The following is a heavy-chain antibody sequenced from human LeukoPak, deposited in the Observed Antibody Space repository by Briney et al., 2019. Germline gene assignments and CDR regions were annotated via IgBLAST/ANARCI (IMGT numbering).Heavy chain of an antibody. Sequence: ASVKVSCKASGGTFSSYAISWVRQAPGQGLEWMGWISAYNGNTNYAQKLQGRVTMTTDTSTSTAYMELRSLRSDDTAVYYCARVYYDFWSGYSAFDYWGQGTLVTVSS. CDR2: ISAYNGNT. CDR1: GGTFSSYA. V-gene: IGHV1-18*01. D-gene: IGHD3-3*01. J-gene: IGHJ4*02. CDR3: ARVYYDFWSGYSAFDY.